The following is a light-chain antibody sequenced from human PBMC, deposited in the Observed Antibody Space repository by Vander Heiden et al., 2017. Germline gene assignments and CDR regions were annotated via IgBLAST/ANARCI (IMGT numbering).Light chain of an antibody. Sequence: DLVMNQSRHSLAVPLGGRATLNRPSSQSVFYISTTKNYLAWHQQKPGQPRKLLIYWASTRESGVPDRFSGRGSGTDFTLTSSSLQAEDVAVYYCQQNYSTPFTFGPATKVEIK. CDR3: QQNYSTPFT. CDR1: QSVFYISTTKNY. V-gene: IGKV4-1*01. CDR2: WAS. J-gene: IGKJ3*01.